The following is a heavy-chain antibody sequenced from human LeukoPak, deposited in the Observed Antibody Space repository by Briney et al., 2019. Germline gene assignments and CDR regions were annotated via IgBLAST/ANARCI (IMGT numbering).Heavy chain of an antibody. J-gene: IGHJ4*02. CDR1: GFTFSSYG. CDR3: AKDLVRTAIDY. V-gene: IGHV3-30*18. CDR2: ISYDGSNK. D-gene: IGHD6-25*01. Sequence: GGSLRLSCAASGFTFSSYGMHWVREAPGKGLEWVAVISYDGSNKYYADSVKGRFTISRDNSKNTLYLQMNSLRAEDTAVYYCAKDLVRTAIDYWGQGTLVTVSS.